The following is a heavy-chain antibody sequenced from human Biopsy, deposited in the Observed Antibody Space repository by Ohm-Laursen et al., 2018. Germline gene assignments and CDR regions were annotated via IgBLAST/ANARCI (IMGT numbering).Heavy chain of an antibody. CDR1: GGTFSNYG. J-gene: IGHJ1*01. CDR2: NIPILGTG. D-gene: IGHD3-9*01. Sequence: ASVKVSCKAPGGTFSNYGVNWVRQAPGQGLEWLGGNIPILGTGNYAQKFQDRVTVAADTSTSTATMELRSLRSDDTAVYYCATKLTGYFHHWGQGTLVSVSS. V-gene: IGHV1-69*06. CDR3: ATKLTGYFHH.